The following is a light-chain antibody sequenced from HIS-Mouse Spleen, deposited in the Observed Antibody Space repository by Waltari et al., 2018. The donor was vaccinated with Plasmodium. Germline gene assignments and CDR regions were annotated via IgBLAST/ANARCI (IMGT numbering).Light chain of an antibody. Sequence: AIQLIQSPSSLSASAGDRVTITSWRSQGISSALACYQQQPVKAAKILIYDAASLVSGVPSRFSGSGSATDFILPISSLQPSDVATYYCQQFNSYPMYTFGQGTKLEIK. CDR1: QGISSA. J-gene: IGKJ2*01. V-gene: IGKV1-13*02. CDR2: DAA. CDR3: QQFNSYPMYT.